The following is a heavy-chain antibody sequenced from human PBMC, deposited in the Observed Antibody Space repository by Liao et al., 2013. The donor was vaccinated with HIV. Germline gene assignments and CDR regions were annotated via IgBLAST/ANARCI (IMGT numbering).Heavy chain of an antibody. Sequence: QVQLQESGPRLVKPSETLSLTCTVPGGSIGSWYWSWIRQSPGKGLEWIGYIFHSGTTNYNPSLKSRVTISADSSTTHFSLNLTSVTAADTAIYFCARAYPGNTIHIDHWGPGIAGHRLL. CDR1: GGSIGSWY. V-gene: IGHV4-59*01. D-gene: IGHD1/OR15-1a*01. CDR3: ARAYPGNTIHIDH. J-gene: IGHJ4*02. CDR2: IFHSGTT.